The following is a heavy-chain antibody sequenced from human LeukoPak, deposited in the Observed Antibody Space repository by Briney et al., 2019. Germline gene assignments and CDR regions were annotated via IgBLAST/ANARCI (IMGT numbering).Heavy chain of an antibody. J-gene: IGHJ4*02. CDR1: GFTFRNYA. D-gene: IGHD1-26*01. CDR2: TLYDGSNR. CDR3: ARERNSGSYRTVDY. Sequence: GKSLRLSCAVSGFTFRNYAMHWVRQAPGKGLEWVAVTLYDGSNRYPDSVKGRFTISRDNSKNTLYLQMNSLRVEDTGLYYCARERNSGSYRTVDYWGQGTLVIVSS. V-gene: IGHV3-30*04.